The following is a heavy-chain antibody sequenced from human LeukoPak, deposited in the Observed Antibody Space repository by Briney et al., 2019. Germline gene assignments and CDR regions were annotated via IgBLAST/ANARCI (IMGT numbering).Heavy chain of an antibody. CDR1: GGSFSGYY. Sequence: SETLSLTCAVYGGSFSGYYWSWIRQPPGKGLEWIGEINHSGSTNYNPSPKSRVTISVDTSKNQFSLKLSSVTAADTAVYYCARGLEDIVVVPAAISLLFDYWGQGTLVTVSS. V-gene: IGHV4-34*01. CDR2: INHSGST. CDR3: ARGLEDIVVVPAAISLLFDY. D-gene: IGHD2-2*01. J-gene: IGHJ4*02.